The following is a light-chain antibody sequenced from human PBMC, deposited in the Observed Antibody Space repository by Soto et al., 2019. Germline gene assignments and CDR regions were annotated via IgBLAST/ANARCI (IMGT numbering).Light chain of an antibody. CDR1: QSVSSK. V-gene: IGKV3-15*01. J-gene: IGKJ2*01. CDR3: QQYGNWPPYP. CDR2: AAS. Sequence: EIVMTQSPATLSVSPGERATLSCRSSQSVSSKLAWYQQKPGQAPRLLIYAASTRATGIPAGFSGSGSGTEFTLAITSLQSEDFAVYYCQQYGNWPPYPFRQRTKLDIK.